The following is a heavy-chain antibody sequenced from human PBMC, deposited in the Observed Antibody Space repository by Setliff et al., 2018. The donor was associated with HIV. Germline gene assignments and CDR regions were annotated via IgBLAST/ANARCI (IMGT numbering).Heavy chain of an antibody. CDR1: GFTFSSYG. J-gene: IGHJ4*02. Sequence: GGSLRLSCAASGFTFSSYGTHWVRQAPGKGLEWVAYISYDGSSKYYADSVKGRFTISRDKSKSTLYLQMNSLRVEDTAVYYCARVWAMQQLVPGYWGQGTLVTVSS. V-gene: IGHV3-30*06. CDR2: ISYDGSSK. D-gene: IGHD6-6*01. CDR3: ARVWAMQQLVPGY.